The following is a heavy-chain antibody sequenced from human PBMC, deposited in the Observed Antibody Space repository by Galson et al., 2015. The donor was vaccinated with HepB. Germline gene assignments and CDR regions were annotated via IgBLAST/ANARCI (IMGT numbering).Heavy chain of an antibody. D-gene: IGHD6-19*01. J-gene: IGHJ4*02. CDR1: GGTFSSYA. V-gene: IGHV1-69*04. Sequence: SVKVSCKASGGTFSSYAISWVRQAPGQGLEWMGRIIPILGIANYAQKFQGRVTITADKSTSTAYMELSSLRSEDTAVYYCASSGWYNSPDYWGQGTLVTVSS. CDR3: ASSGWYNSPDY. CDR2: IIPILGIA.